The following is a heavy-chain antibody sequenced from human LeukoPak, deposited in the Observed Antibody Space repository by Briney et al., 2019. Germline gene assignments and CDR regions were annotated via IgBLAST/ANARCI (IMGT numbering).Heavy chain of an antibody. D-gene: IGHD3-10*01. CDR1: GFTFSSYA. J-gene: IGHJ4*02. V-gene: IGHV3-23*01. Sequence: GGSLRLSCAASGFTFSSYAMSWVRQAPGKGLEWVSAISGSGGSTYYADSVKGRFTISRDNSKNTLYLQTNSLRAEDTAVYYCAKDHMVRAAGGYYFDYWGQGTLVTVSS. CDR3: AKDHMVRAAGGYYFDY. CDR2: ISGSGGST.